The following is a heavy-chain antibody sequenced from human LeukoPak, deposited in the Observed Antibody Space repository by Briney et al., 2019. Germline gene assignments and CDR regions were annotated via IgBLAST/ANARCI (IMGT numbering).Heavy chain of an antibody. CDR3: AKSSRTHHLVDLDY. V-gene: IGHV3-23*01. D-gene: IGHD2-21*01. CDR1: GFTFSSYA. CDR2: ISGSGGST. J-gene: IGHJ4*02. Sequence: GGSLRLSCAASGFTFSSYAMSWVRPAPGKGLEWVSAISGSGGSTYYADSVKGRFTISRDNSKNTLYLQMNSLRAEDTAVYYCAKSSRTHHLVDLDYWGQGTLVTVSS.